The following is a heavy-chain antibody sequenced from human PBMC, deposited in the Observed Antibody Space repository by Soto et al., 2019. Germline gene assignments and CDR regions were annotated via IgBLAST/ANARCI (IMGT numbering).Heavy chain of an antibody. D-gene: IGHD3-10*01. J-gene: IGHJ4*02. Sequence: ASVKVSCAASGFTFSSYAMSWVRQAPGKGLEWVSTIIGSGGSTYYADSVQGRFTISRDNSKNTLYLQMTSLRADDTAVYYCAKEGSMVRGVRGEFDFWGQGTLVTVSS. V-gene: IGHV3-23*01. CDR3: AKEGSMVRGVRGEFDF. CDR1: GFTFSSYA. CDR2: IIGSGGST.